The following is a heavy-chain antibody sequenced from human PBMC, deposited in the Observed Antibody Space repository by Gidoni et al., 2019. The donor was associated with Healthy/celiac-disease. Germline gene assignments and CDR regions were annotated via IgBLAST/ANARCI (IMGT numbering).Heavy chain of an antibody. J-gene: IGHJ5*02. V-gene: IGHV1-69*04. CDR3: ASGGGTSSLGGDWFDP. CDR2: IIPILGIA. D-gene: IGHD2-2*01. CDR1: GGTFSSYA. Sequence: QVQLVQSGAAVKKPGSSVKVSCKASGGTFSSYAISWVRQAPGQGLEWMGRIIPILGIANYAQKFQGRVTITADKATSTAYMELSSLRSEDTAVYYCASGGGTSSLGGDWFDPWGQGTLVTVSS.